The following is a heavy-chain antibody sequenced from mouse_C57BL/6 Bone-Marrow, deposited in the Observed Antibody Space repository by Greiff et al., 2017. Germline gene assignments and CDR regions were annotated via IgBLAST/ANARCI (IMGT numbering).Heavy chain of an antibody. V-gene: IGHV1-81*01. CDR2: IYPRSGNT. Sequence: LVESGAELARPGASVKLSCKASGYTFTSYGISWVKQRTGQGLEWIGEIYPRSGNTYYNEKFKGKATLTADTSSRTAYMELRSLTSEDSAVYFCARTYDGYSYYFDYWGQGTTLTVSS. CDR3: ARTYDGYSYYFDY. J-gene: IGHJ2*01. D-gene: IGHD2-3*01. CDR1: GYTFTSYG.